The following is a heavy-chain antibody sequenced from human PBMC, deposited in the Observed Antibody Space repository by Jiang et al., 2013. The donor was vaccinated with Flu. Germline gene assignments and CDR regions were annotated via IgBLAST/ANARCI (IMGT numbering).Heavy chain of an antibody. CDR2: IDPSDSYT. Sequence: LRISCKGSGYSFTSYWISWVRQMPGKGLEWMGRIDPSDSYTNYSPSFQGHVTISADKSISTAYLQWSSLKASDTAMYYCARYPYGSGSYYNIDGFYDYWGQGTLVTVSS. CDR3: ARYPYGSGSYYNIDGFYDY. D-gene: IGHD3-10*01. V-gene: IGHV5-10-1*01. J-gene: IGHJ4*02. CDR1: GYSFTSYW.